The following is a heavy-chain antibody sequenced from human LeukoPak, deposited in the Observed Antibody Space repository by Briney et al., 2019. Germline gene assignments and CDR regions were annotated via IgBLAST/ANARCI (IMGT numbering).Heavy chain of an antibody. CDR2: IYYSGST. J-gene: IGHJ4*02. CDR3: ARARRGRFDY. V-gene: IGHV4-31*03. Sequence: SETLSLTCTVSGGSISSGGYYWSWIRQHPGKGLEWIGYIYYSGSTYYNPPLKSRVTISVDTSKNQFSLKLSSVTAADTAVYYCARARRGRFDYWGQGTLVTVSS. D-gene: IGHD3-10*01. CDR1: GGSISSGGYY.